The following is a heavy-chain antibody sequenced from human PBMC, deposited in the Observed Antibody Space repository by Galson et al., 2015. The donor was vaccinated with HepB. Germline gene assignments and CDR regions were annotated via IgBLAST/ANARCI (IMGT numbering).Heavy chain of an antibody. CDR2: IDPSESYT. V-gene: IGHV5-10-1*01. J-gene: IGHJ4*02. CDR3: ARRGYSGYDLDY. Sequence: QSGAEVKKPGESLRISCKGSGYSFTSYWISWVRQMPGKGLKGMGRIDPSESYTNYSPSFQGHVTISANKSISTAYLQWSSLKASDTAMYYCARRGYSGYDLDYWGQGTLVTVSS. CDR1: GYSFTSYW. D-gene: IGHD5-12*01.